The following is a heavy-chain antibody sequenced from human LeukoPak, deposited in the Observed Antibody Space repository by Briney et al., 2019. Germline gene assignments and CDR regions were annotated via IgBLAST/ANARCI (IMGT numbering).Heavy chain of an antibody. Sequence: GGSLRLSCAASGFTFSNYRMHWLRQTPGKGLEWVAVVSYDGTKKDYADPVKGRFTISRDNSENTLYLQMNSLRGEDTAVYYCAMLDYGDLISFDFWGQGTLVTVSS. J-gene: IGHJ4*02. CDR2: VSYDGTKK. D-gene: IGHD4-17*01. CDR1: GFTFSNYR. V-gene: IGHV3-30-3*01. CDR3: AMLDYGDLISFDF.